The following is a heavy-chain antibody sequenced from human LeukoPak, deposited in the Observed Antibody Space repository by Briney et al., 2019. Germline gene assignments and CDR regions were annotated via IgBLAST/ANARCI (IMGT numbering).Heavy chain of an antibody. J-gene: IGHJ6*03. D-gene: IGHD6-13*01. V-gene: IGHV3-21*01. CDR1: GFTFSSNA. Sequence: KPGGSLRLSCAASGFTFSSNAMNWVRQAPGKGLEWVSSISSSSSYIYYADSVKGRFTISRDNAKNSLYLQMNSLRAEDTAVYYCARDGQTSSSWWLSYMDVWGKGTTVTVSS. CDR2: ISSSSSYI. CDR3: ARDGQTSSSWWLSYMDV.